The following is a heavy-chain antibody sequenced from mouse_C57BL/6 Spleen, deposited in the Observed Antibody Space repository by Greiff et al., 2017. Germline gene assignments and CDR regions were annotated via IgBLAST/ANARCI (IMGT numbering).Heavy chain of an antibody. V-gene: IGHV1-82*01. Sequence: LVESGPELVKPGASVKISCKASGYAFSSSWMNWVKQRPGKGLEWIGRTYPGDGDTNYNGKLKGKATLTADKCASTAYMQLSSLTSEDSAVYFCSRSDSTSFGYWGQGTTLTVSS. CDR3: SRSDSTSFGY. CDR1: GYAFSSSW. J-gene: IGHJ2*01. CDR2: TYPGDGDT. D-gene: IGHD5-1*01.